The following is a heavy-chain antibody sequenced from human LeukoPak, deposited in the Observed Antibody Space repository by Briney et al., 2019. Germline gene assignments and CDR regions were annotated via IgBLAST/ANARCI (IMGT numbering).Heavy chain of an antibody. CDR3: ARNQNYYDSSGSSYFQH. J-gene: IGHJ1*01. CDR1: GGSLSTYY. D-gene: IGHD3-22*01. CDR2: IYYSGST. V-gene: IGHV4-59*01. Sequence: SETLSLTCTVSGGSLSTYYWSWIRQPPGKGLEWIGYIYYSGSTNYNPSLKSRVTTSVDTSKNQFSLKLSSVTAADTAVYYCARNQNYYDSSGSSYFQHWGQGTLVTVSS.